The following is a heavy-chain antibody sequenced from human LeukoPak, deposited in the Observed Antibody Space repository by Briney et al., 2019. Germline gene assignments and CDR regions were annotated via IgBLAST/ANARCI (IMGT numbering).Heavy chain of an antibody. J-gene: IGHJ4*02. V-gene: IGHV3-23*01. CDR2: ISGSGSSS. CDR3: AKDFLYNVVDY. D-gene: IGHD3-10*01. CDR1: GFTFSTYN. Sequence: QSGGSLRLSCAASGFTFSTYNMNWVRQAPGKGLEWVSSISGSGSSSYYADSVKGRFTVSRDNSKNTLHLQMNSLRAEDTAVYYCAKDFLYNVVDYWGQGTLVAVSS.